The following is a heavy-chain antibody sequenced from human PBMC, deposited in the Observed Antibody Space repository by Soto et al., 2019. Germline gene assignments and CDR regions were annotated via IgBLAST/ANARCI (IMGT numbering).Heavy chain of an antibody. J-gene: IGHJ4*02. D-gene: IGHD2-2*01. Sequence: PGGSLRLSCAASGFTFSSYGMHWVRQAPGKGLEWVAVIWYDGSNKYYADSVKGRFTISRDNSKNTLYLQMNSLRAEDTAVYYCARDNPYCSSTSCFLDYWGQGTLVTVSS. CDR2: IWYDGSNK. CDR3: ARDNPYCSSTSCFLDY. CDR1: GFTFSSYG. V-gene: IGHV3-33*08.